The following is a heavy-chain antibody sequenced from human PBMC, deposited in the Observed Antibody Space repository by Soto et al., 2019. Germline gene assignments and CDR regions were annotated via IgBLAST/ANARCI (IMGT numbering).Heavy chain of an antibody. CDR1: GYPFTSYD. V-gene: IGHV1-8*01. J-gene: IGHJ4*02. Sequence: QVQLVQSGAEVKKPGASVKVSCKASGYPFTSYDINWVRQATGQGLEWMGWMNPNSGHTGYAEKFLGRVTMTSNTSITTAYMELSSLRSDDTAVYYCARTPRSGYSGAWSPFDYWGQGTLVTVSS. CDR3: ARTPRSGYSGAWSPFDY. D-gene: IGHD6-19*01. CDR2: MNPNSGHT.